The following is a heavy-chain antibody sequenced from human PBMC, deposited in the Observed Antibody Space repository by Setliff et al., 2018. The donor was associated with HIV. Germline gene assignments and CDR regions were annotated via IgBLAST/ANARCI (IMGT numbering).Heavy chain of an antibody. V-gene: IGHV3-23*03. CDR2: IYSGGGIT. Sequence: PGGSLRLSCAASGFTFTNFAMTWVRQAPGKGLEWVSVIYSGGGITYYADSVKGRFTISRDDSKNILYLQMNSLRAEDTAVYYCTRVPINGMEGCRFFDSWGQGTLVTVSS. CDR1: GFTFTNFA. CDR3: TRVPINGMEGCRFFDS. J-gene: IGHJ4*02. D-gene: IGHD2-15*01.